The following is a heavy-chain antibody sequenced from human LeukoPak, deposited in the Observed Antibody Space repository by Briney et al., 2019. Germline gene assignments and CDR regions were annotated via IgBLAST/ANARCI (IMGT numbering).Heavy chain of an antibody. CDR2: IYYTGTT. CDR1: GASISTHY. D-gene: IGHD3-3*01. V-gene: IGHV4-59*11. CDR3: AKENYDFWSGYYSSDNSYYLDV. J-gene: IGHJ6*03. Sequence: SETLSVTCTVSGASISTHYWTRVRHPPGKGLEWICYIYYTGTTNYNPSLQSRLPISVDTSQNQFCLRLSSVTAADTAVYYCAKENYDFWSGYYSSDNSYYLDVWGKGTTVIVSS.